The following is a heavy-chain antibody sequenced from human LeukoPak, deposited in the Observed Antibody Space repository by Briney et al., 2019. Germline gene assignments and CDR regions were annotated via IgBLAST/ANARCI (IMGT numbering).Heavy chain of an antibody. D-gene: IGHD2-2*01. J-gene: IGHJ5*02. Sequence: RASETLSLTCAVYGGSFSGYYWSWIRQPPGKGLEWIGEINRSGSTNYNPSLKSRVTISVDTSKNQFSLKLSSVTAADTAVYYCARGDCSSTSCYGGNWFDPWGQGTLVTVSS. V-gene: IGHV4-34*01. CDR1: GGSFSGYY. CDR2: INRSGST. CDR3: ARGDCSSTSCYGGNWFDP.